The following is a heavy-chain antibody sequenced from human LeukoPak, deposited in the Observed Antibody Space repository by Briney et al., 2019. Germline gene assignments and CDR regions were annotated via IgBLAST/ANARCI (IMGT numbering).Heavy chain of an antibody. Sequence: TGGSLRLSCAASGFTFSSYGMHWVRQAPGKGLEWVAVISYDGSNKYYADSVKGRFTISRDNSKNTLYLQMNSLRAEDTAVYYCAKDTYYYGSGSYGWFDPWGQGTLVTVSS. V-gene: IGHV3-30*18. CDR1: GFTFSSYG. CDR3: AKDTYYYGSGSYGWFDP. J-gene: IGHJ5*02. D-gene: IGHD3-10*01. CDR2: ISYDGSNK.